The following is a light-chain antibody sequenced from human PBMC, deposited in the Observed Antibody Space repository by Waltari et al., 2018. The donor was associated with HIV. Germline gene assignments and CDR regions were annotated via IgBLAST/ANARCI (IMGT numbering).Light chain of an antibody. Sequence: QTVVTQEPSFSVSPGGTVTLTCALTSGLVSTGHFPNWYRQAPGQSPRTLMYDVNSRSSGVPDRFSGSITGGKAVLTITGAQADDECVYYCLLFVSGSWVFGGGTKVTV. CDR3: LLFVSGSWV. V-gene: IGLV8-61*01. CDR1: SGLVSTGHF. J-gene: IGLJ3*02. CDR2: DVN.